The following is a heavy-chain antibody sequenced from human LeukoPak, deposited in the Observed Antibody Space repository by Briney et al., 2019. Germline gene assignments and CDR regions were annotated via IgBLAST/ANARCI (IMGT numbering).Heavy chain of an antibody. Sequence: SVKVSCKASGGTFSSYAISWVRQAPGQGLEWMGRIIPIFGIANYAQKFQGRVTITADKSTGTAYMELSSLRSEDTAVYYCARGDSGYDSNFDYWGQGTLVTVSS. V-gene: IGHV1-69*04. CDR3: ARGDSGYDSNFDY. CDR2: IIPIFGIA. CDR1: GGTFSSYA. J-gene: IGHJ4*02. D-gene: IGHD5-12*01.